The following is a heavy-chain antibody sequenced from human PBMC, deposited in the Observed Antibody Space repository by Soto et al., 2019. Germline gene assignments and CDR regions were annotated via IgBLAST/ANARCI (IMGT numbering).Heavy chain of an antibody. J-gene: IGHJ4*02. D-gene: IGHD2-15*01. CDR1: GGSITNYY. CDR2: IYTSGST. CDR3: ARDETVLGFDY. Sequence: KPSETLSLTCTVSGGSITNYYWAWIRQPAGKGLEWIGRIYTSGSTNYNPSLKSRVTMSVDTSKNQFSLKLSSVTAADTAVYYCARDETVLGFDYWGQGTLVTVSS. V-gene: IGHV4-4*07.